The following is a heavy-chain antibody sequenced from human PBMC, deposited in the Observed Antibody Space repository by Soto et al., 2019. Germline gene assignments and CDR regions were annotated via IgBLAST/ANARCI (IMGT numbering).Heavy chain of an antibody. V-gene: IGHV1-18*01. CDR1: GYSFTNYG. CDR3: ARDRGVAPPVAGNTHYYYYMDV. Sequence: QDQLVQSGVEVKKPGASVKVSCKASGYSFTNYGITWVRQAPGQGFEWMGWISAYNGNTNYAQKFKGRVTMTTDASTSTAYWELRSLRSDDTAVYYCARDRGVAPPVAGNTHYYYYMDVWGKGTTVTVSS. J-gene: IGHJ6*03. D-gene: IGHD6-19*01. CDR2: ISAYNGNT.